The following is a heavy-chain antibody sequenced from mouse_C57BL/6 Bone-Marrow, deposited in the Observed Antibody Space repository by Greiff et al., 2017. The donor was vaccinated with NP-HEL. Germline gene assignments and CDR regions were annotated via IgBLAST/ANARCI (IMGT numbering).Heavy chain of an antibody. CDR1: GFTFSDYY. CDR3: ARDLGPFDY. CDR2: INYDGSST. J-gene: IGHJ2*01. Sequence: VQLKESEGGLVQPGSSMKLSCTASGFTFSDYYMAWVRQVPEKGLEWVANINYDGSSTYYLDSLKSRFIISRDNAKNILYLQMSSLKSEDTATYYCARDLGPFDYWGQGTTLTVSS. V-gene: IGHV5-16*01.